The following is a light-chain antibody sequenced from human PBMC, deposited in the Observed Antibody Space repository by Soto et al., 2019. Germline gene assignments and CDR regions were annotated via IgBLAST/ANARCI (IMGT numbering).Light chain of an antibody. V-gene: IGKV3-20*01. CDR3: QHYVNSPPIT. CDR1: QSVSSSY. Sequence: EIVWTQSPGTLSLSPGERATLSCRASQSVSSSYLAWYQQKPGQAPRLLIYGVSSRATGIPDRFSGSGSGTDFTLTISRLEPEDFAVYYCQHYVNSPPITCGQGTRLEIK. CDR2: GVS. J-gene: IGKJ5*01.